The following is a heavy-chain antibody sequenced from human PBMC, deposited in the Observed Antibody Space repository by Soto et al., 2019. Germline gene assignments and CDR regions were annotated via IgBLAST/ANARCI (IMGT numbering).Heavy chain of an antibody. CDR2: ISGDGDIT. D-gene: IGHD3-9*01. V-gene: IGHV3-64D*06. Sequence: GGSLRLSCSASGFTFSEYSMHWVRQAPGKGLQYVSTISGDGDITYYADSVKGRFTISRDNSKNTLYLQMNSLRPEDTAVYYCVKVSTFYDILTGYYSTNFFDPWGQGTLVTVSS. J-gene: IGHJ5*02. CDR1: GFTFSEYS. CDR3: VKVSTFYDILTGYYSTNFFDP.